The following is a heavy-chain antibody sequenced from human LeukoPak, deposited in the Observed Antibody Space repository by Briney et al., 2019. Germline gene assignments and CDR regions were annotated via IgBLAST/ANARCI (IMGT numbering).Heavy chain of an antibody. CDR3: ARGAWAHYYYYGMDV. Sequence: SETLSLTCSVSGGSISTYYWSWIRQPAGKGLEWIGRIHTSGSSNYNPSLKSRVTMSLDTSKSQFSLKLTSVTAADTAVYYCARGAWAHYYYYGMDVWGQGTTVTVSS. CDR2: IHTSGSS. CDR1: GGSISTYY. V-gene: IGHV4-4*07. D-gene: IGHD3-16*01. J-gene: IGHJ6*02.